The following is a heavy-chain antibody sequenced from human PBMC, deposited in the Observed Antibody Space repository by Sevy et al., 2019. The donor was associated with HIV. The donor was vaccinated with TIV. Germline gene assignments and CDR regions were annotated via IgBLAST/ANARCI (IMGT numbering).Heavy chain of an antibody. Sequence: GGSLRLSCVGSGFTFNEYYMSWIRQAPGQGLDWVSYITSIGSTKYYADSVKGRFTISRDNAKNSPHLQMNSLRADDTAVYYCARVVSGEGYFDLWGRGTLVTVSS. J-gene: IGHJ2*01. D-gene: IGHD3-3*01. V-gene: IGHV3-11*01. CDR1: GFTFNEYY. CDR3: ARVVSGEGYFDL. CDR2: ITSIGSTK.